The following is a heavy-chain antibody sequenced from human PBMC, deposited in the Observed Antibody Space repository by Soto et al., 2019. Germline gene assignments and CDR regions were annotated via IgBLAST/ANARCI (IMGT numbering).Heavy chain of an antibody. D-gene: IGHD6-19*01. CDR3: ARHPLTYSSGWIYFDY. V-gene: IGHV4-61*08. CDR1: GGSISSGDYY. CDR2: IYYSGNT. Sequence: PSETLSLTCAVSGGSISSGDYYWSWVRQPPGKGLEWIGYIYYSGNTNYKPSLKSRVTISVDTSKNQFSLKLSSVTAADTAVYYCARHPLTYSSGWIYFDYWGQGTLVTVSS. J-gene: IGHJ4*02.